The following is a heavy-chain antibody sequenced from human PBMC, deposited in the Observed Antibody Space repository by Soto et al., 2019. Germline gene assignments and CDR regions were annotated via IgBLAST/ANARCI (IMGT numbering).Heavy chain of an antibody. CDR2: ISGSGGST. Sequence: EVQLLESGGGLVQPGGSLRLSCAASGFTFSSYAMSWVRQAPGKGLEWVSAISGSGGSTYYADSVKGRFTISRDNSKNTLYLQMNSLRAEETAVYYCAKRMTKYSSLYDYWGQGTLVTVSS. J-gene: IGHJ4*02. CDR1: GFTFSSYA. CDR3: AKRMTKYSSLYDY. V-gene: IGHV3-23*01. D-gene: IGHD6-6*01.